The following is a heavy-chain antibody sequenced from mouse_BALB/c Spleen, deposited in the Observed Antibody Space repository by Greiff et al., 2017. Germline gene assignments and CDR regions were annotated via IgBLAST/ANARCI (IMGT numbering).Heavy chain of an antibody. CDR2: IYPGDGDT. CDR1: GYAFSSYW. J-gene: IGHJ2*01. D-gene: IGHD2-10*02. Sequence: VQLQQSGAELVRPGSSVKISCKASGYAFSSYWMNWVKQRPGQGLEWIGQIYPGDGDTNYNGKFKGKATLTADKSSSTAYMQLSSLTSEDSAVYFCARDRMVRYFDYGGQGTTLTVSS. V-gene: IGHV1-80*01. CDR3: ARDRMVRYFDY.